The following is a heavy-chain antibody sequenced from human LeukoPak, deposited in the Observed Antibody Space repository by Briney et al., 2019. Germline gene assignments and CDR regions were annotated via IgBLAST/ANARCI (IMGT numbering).Heavy chain of an antibody. CDR2: ISGSGGST. Sequence: GGSLRLSCAASGFTFSSYAMSWVRQAPGKGLEWVSAISGSGGSTYYADSVKGRFTISRDNSKNTLYLQMNSLRAEDTAVYYCAKSPHIVVVPDPFDYWGQGTLVTASS. CDR1: GFTFSSYA. J-gene: IGHJ4*02. D-gene: IGHD2-2*01. CDR3: AKSPHIVVVPDPFDY. V-gene: IGHV3-23*01.